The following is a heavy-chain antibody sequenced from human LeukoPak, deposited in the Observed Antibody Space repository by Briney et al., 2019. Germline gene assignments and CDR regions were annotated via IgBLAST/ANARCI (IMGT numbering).Heavy chain of an antibody. CDR2: IYYSGST. V-gene: IGHV4-39*07. D-gene: IGHD3-3*01. CDR1: GGSISSSSYY. CDR3: AKNGQSGFSFDP. J-gene: IGHJ5*02. Sequence: PSETLSLTCTVSGGSISSSSYYWGWIRQPPGKGLEWIGSIYYSGSTYYNPSLKSRVTILVDTSKNQFSLKLSSVTAADTAVYYCAKNGQSGFSFDPWGQGTLVTVSS.